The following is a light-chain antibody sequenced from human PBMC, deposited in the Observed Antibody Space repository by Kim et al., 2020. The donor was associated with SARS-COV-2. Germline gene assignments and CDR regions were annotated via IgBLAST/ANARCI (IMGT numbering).Light chain of an antibody. Sequence: SASGGDRVTITCRASQSISSYLNWYQQKPGKAPELLIYAASSVQSGVPSRFRGSGSGTDFTLTMSSLQPEDCETYYCQQSYSTPRGCGQGTKLEIK. J-gene: IGKJ2*03. V-gene: IGKV1-39*01. CDR3: QQSYSTPRG. CDR2: AAS. CDR1: QSISSY.